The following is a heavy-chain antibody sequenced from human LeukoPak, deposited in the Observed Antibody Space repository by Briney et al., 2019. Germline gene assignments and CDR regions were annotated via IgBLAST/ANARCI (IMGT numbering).Heavy chain of an antibody. CDR1: GYTFTSYA. CDR3: ARGGYSSSWQPPGGYYFDY. D-gene: IGHD6-13*01. V-gene: IGHV7-4-1*02. CDR2: INTITGNP. Sequence: GASVKVSCKASGYTFTSYAMNWVRQAPGRGLEWMGWINTITGNPTYAQGFTGRFVFSLDTSVSTAYLQISSLKAEDTAVYYCARGGYSSSWQPPGGYYFDYWGQGTLVTVSS. J-gene: IGHJ4*02.